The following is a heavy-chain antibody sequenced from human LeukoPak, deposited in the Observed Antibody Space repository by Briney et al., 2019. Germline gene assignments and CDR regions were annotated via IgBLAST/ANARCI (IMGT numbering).Heavy chain of an antibody. V-gene: IGHV3-64*01. Sequence: PGGSLRLSCAASGFTFSSYYMHWVRQAPGKGLEYVSAISSNGGSTYYANSVKGRFTISRDNSKNTLYLQMGSLRAEDMAVYYCASSQRGDDIDIWGQGTMVTVSS. D-gene: IGHD2-2*01. CDR1: GFTFSSYY. CDR3: ASSQRGDDIDI. CDR2: ISSNGGST. J-gene: IGHJ3*02.